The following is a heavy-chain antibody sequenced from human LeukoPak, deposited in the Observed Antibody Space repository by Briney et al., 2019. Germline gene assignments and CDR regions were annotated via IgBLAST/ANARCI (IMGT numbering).Heavy chain of an antibody. Sequence: GGSLRLSCAASGFTFSSYAMSWVRQAPGKGLEWVSSITNSGDSTYYADSVKGRFITSRDNSKNTLSLQMYSLRVEDTAVYYCAKGLGGFDKWGQGTMVIVSS. CDR1: GFTFSSYA. CDR2: ITNSGDST. CDR3: AKGLGGFDK. V-gene: IGHV3-23*01. D-gene: IGHD2-15*01. J-gene: IGHJ3*02.